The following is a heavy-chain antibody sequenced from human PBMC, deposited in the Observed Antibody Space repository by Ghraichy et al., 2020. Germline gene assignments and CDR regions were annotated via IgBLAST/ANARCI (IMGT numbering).Heavy chain of an antibody. CDR1: GDSIRVRNYY. J-gene: IGHJ4*02. V-gene: IGHV4-39*01. Sequence: SETLSLTCIVSGDSIRVRNYYGGWFRRPPGKGLEWVAAIYYSGTTYYNPSLKSRVTMSVDTSKNQFSLKLSSVTAADTAVYYCARQEAGYDHFAYWGKGILVTVSS. D-gene: IGHD3-9*01. CDR3: ARQEAGYDHFAY. CDR2: IYYSGTT.